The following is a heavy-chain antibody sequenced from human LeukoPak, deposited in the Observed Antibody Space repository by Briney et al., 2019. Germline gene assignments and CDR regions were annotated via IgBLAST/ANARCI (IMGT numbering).Heavy chain of an antibody. Sequence: SVKVSCKASGGTFSSYAISWVRQAPGQGLEWMGGIIPIFGTANYAQKFQGRVTITADESTSTAYMELSSLRSEDTAVYYCARVFARNYYYYYMDVWGKGTTVTVSS. CDR2: IIPIFGTA. J-gene: IGHJ6*03. V-gene: IGHV1-69*13. CDR1: GGTFSSYA. CDR3: ARVFARNYYYYYMDV.